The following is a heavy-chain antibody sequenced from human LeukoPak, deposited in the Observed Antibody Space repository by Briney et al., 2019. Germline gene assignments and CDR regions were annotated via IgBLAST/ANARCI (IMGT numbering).Heavy chain of an antibody. V-gene: IGHV3-15*01. Sequence: GGSLRLSCAASGFTFSSYGMSWVRQAPGKGLEWVGRIKSKTDGGTTDYAAPVKGRFTISREDSKNTLYLQMNSLKTEDTAVYYCTTYVGAYSNWGDYYYYYMDVWGKGTTVTVSS. J-gene: IGHJ6*03. CDR2: IKSKTDGGTT. CDR3: TTYVGAYSNWGDYYYYYMDV. CDR1: GFTFSSYG. D-gene: IGHD4-11*01.